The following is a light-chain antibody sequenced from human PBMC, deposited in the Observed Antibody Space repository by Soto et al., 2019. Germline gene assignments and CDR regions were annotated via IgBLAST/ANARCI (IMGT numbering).Light chain of an antibody. J-gene: IGLJ1*01. CDR1: SSDVGSYNL. Sequence: QSALTQPASLSGSPGQSITISCTGTSSDVGSYNLVSWYQQHPGKAPKLMIYEVSKRPSGVSNRFSGSKPGNTASLTISGLQAEDEAEYYCCSYAGSSTYVFGTGTKVTV. V-gene: IGLV2-23*02. CDR3: CSYAGSSTYV. CDR2: EVS.